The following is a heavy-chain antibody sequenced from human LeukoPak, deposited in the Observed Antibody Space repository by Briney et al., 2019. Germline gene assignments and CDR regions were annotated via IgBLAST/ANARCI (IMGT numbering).Heavy chain of an antibody. D-gene: IGHD3-22*01. Sequence: GASVKVSCKASGYTFTSYGISWVRQAPGQGREWMGWISAYNGNTNYAQKLQGRVTMTTDTSTSTAYMELRSLRSDDTAVYYCARTDYYDSSGYPDYWGQGTLVTVSS. CDR3: ARTDYYDSSGYPDY. CDR1: GYTFTSYG. J-gene: IGHJ4*02. V-gene: IGHV1-18*01. CDR2: ISAYNGNT.